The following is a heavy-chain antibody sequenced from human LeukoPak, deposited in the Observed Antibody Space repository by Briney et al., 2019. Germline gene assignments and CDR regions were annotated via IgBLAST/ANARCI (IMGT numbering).Heavy chain of an antibody. CDR2: ISSSSRTI. D-gene: IGHD1-7*01. CDR3: ARDQFGNYRIDY. CDR1: GFTFSSYS. J-gene: IGHJ4*02. V-gene: IGHV3-48*02. Sequence: GGSRRLSCAASGFTFSSYSMNWVRQAPGKGLEWVSYISSSSRTIYYADSVKGRFTISRDNAKNSLYLQMNSLRDEDTAVYYCARDQFGNYRIDYWGQGTLVTVSS.